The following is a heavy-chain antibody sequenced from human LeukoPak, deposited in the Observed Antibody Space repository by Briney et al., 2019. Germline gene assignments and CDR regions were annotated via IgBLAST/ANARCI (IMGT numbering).Heavy chain of an antibody. CDR2: ISYDGSNK. Sequence: GGSLRLSCAASGFTFSSYAMHWVRQAPGKGLEWVAVISYDGSNKYYADSVKGRFSISRDNSKNTLYLQMNSLRAEDTAVYYCASRDKGYYYGMDVWGRGTTVTVSS. J-gene: IGHJ6*02. D-gene: IGHD5-24*01. V-gene: IGHV3-30*14. CDR3: ASRDKGYYYGMDV. CDR1: GFTFSSYA.